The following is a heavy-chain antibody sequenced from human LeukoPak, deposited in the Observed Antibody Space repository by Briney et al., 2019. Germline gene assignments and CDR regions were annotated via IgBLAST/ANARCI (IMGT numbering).Heavy chain of an antibody. CDR2: VDPEDGET. J-gene: IGHJ4*02. D-gene: IGHD6-13*01. CDR3: ARRRAAAGTQHFDY. Sequence: ASVKVSCKVSGYTFTDYYMHWVQQAPGKGLEWMGLVDPEDGETIYAEKFQGGVTITRNTSISTAYMELSSLRSEDTAVYYCARRRAAAGTQHFDYWGQGTLVTVSS. CDR1: GYTFTDYY. V-gene: IGHV1-69-2*01.